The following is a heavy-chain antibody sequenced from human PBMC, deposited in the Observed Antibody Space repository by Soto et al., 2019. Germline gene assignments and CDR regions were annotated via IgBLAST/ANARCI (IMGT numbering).Heavy chain of an antibody. V-gene: IGHV3-23*01. CDR1: GFTFSSYA. CDR2: ISGSGGST. D-gene: IGHD3-3*01. CDR3: AKDFGSGRITIFGVVQAF. Sequence: EVQLLESGGGLVQPGGSLRLSCAASGFTFSSYAMSWVRQAPGKGLEWVSAISGSGGSTYYADSVKGRFTISRDNSKNTLYLKMNSLRAEDTAVYYCAKDFGSGRITIFGVVQAFWGQGTLVTVSS. J-gene: IGHJ4*02.